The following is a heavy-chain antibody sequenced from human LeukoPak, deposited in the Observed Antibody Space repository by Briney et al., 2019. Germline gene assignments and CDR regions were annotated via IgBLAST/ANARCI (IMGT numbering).Heavy chain of an antibody. J-gene: IGHJ6*02. CDR2: IIPILGIA. Sequence: ASVKVSCKASGGTFSSYAISWLRQAPGQGLEWMGRIIPILGIANYAQKFQGRVTITADKSTSTAYMELSSLRSEDTAVYYCARDRGGGWNYYYYYGMDVWGQGTTVTVSS. CDR1: GGTFSSYA. CDR3: ARDRGGGWNYYYYYGMDV. V-gene: IGHV1-69*04. D-gene: IGHD2-21*01.